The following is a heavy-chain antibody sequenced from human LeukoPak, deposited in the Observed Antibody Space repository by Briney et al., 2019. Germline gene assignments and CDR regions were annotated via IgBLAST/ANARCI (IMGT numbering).Heavy chain of an antibody. CDR1: GDSIRSSSNYY. J-gene: IGHJ4*02. Sequence: SETLSPTCTVSGDSIRSSSNYYWGWIRQPPGKGLEWIGSVYYSGNTYYNPSLKTRVTISADTSKNQFSMKLSSVTAADTAVYYCARNTYTSGWSTFYYWGQGTLVTVSS. CDR3: ARNTYTSGWSTFYY. V-gene: IGHV4-39*01. CDR2: VYYSGNT. D-gene: IGHD6-19*01.